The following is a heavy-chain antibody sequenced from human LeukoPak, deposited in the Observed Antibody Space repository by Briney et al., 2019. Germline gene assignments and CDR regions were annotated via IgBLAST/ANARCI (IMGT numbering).Heavy chain of an antibody. D-gene: IGHD5-18*01. V-gene: IGHV3-21*01. J-gene: IGHJ4*02. CDR3: AREAPHSYGLDY. CDR1: GLTFSSYS. Sequence: GGSLRLSCAASGLTFSSYSMNWVRQAPGKGLEWVSSISSSSSYIYYADSVKGRFTISRDNAKNSLYLQMNSLRAEDTAVYYCAREAPHSYGLDYWGQGTLVTVSS. CDR2: ISSSSSYI.